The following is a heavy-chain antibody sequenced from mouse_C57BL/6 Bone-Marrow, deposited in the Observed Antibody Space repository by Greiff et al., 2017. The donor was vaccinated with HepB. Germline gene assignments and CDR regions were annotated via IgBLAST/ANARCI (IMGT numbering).Heavy chain of an antibody. CDR3: TRPKITNYYAMDY. CDR2: IRNKANNHAT. CDR1: GFTFSDAW. Sequence: DVQLQESGGGLVQPGGSMKLSCAASGFTFSDAWMDWVRQSPEKGLEWVAEIRNKANNHATYYAESVKGRFTISRDDSKSSVYLQMNSLRAEDTGIYYCTRPKITNYYAMDYWGQGTSVTVSS. D-gene: IGHD2-4*01. V-gene: IGHV6-6*01. J-gene: IGHJ4*01.